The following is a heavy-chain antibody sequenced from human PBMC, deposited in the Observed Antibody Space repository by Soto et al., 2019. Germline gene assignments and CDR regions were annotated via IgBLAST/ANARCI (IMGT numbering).Heavy chain of an antibody. Sequence: EVQLVESGGGLVQPGGSLRLSCAASGFTFSSYWMSWVRQAPGKGLEWVANIKQDGSEKYYVDSVKGRFTISRDNAKNSLYLQMNSLRAEDTAVYYCGSNPLFPSSYDFSRVTGWFDPWGQGTLVTVSS. CDR2: IKQDGSEK. CDR1: GFTFSSYW. V-gene: IGHV3-7*01. D-gene: IGHD3-3*01. CDR3: GSNPLFPSSYDFSRVTGWFDP. J-gene: IGHJ5*02.